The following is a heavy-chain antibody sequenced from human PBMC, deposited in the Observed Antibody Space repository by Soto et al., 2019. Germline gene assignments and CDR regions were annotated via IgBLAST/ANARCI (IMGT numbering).Heavy chain of an antibody. V-gene: IGHV3-23*01. CDR1: GFPFSSYA. Sequence: EVQLLESGGGLVQPGGSLRLSCAASGFPFSSYAMSWVRQAPGKGLEWVSTISGGGGSTYYADSVKGRFTISRDNSKNTLYLQMNSLRAEDPAVYYCAKASEPVAGQFDYWGQGTLVTVSS. CDR2: ISGGGGST. D-gene: IGHD2-15*01. J-gene: IGHJ4*02. CDR3: AKASEPVAGQFDY.